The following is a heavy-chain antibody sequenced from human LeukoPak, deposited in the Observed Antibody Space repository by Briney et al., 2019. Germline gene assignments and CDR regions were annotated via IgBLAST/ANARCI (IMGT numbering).Heavy chain of an antibody. D-gene: IGHD2-15*01. J-gene: IGHJ4*02. CDR3: VKGDCSGSTCYYFY. Sequence: PGGSLRLSCSASGFMFSSYAMLWVRQAPGKGLEYVAVISSNGGRTDYADSVNGRFTISRDNSKNTLYLQMSSLRAEDTAFYYCVKGDCSGSTCYYFYWGQGTLVTVSS. CDR2: ISSNGGRT. CDR1: GFMFSSYA. V-gene: IGHV3-64D*09.